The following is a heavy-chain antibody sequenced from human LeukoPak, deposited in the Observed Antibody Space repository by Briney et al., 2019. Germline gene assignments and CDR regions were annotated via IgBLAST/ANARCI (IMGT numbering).Heavy chain of an antibody. CDR1: GFTFDDYA. V-gene: IGHV3-43*02. CDR2: ISGDGGNT. Sequence: GGSLRLSCAASGFTFDDYAMHWARRAPGKGLEWVSLISGDGGNTYYADSVKGRFTISRDNSKNSLYLQMNSLRTEDTALYYCAKGGSSLRLMQHWGQGTLVTVSS. J-gene: IGHJ4*02. CDR3: AKGGSSLRLMQH. D-gene: IGHD2-8*01.